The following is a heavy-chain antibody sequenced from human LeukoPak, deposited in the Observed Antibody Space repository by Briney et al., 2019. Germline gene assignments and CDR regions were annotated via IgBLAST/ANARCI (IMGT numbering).Heavy chain of an antibody. V-gene: IGHV4-30-2*01. CDR2: IYHSGST. Sequence: PSETLSLTCAVSGGFISSGGYSWSWIRQPPGKGLEWIGYIYHSGSTYYNPSLKSRVTISVDRSKNQFSLKLSSVTAADTAVYYCARIMGTGRGFPWGQGTLVTVSS. D-gene: IGHD2-8*02. J-gene: IGHJ5*02. CDR3: ARIMGTGRGFP. CDR1: GGFISSGGYS.